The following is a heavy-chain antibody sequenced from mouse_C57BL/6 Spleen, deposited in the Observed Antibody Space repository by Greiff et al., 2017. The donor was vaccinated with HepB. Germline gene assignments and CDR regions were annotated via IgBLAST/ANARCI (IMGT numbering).Heavy chain of an antibody. CDR1: GFNIKDYY. CDR2: IDPEDGET. V-gene: IGHV14-2*01. CDR3: ASAYYSNYVPAWFAY. D-gene: IGHD2-5*01. J-gene: IGHJ3*01. Sequence: VQLKQSGAELVKPGASVKLSCTASGFNIKDYYMHWVKQRTEQGLEWIGRIDPEDGETKYAPKFQGKATITADTSSNTAYLQLSSLTSEDTAVYYCASAYYSNYVPAWFAYWGQGTLVTVSA.